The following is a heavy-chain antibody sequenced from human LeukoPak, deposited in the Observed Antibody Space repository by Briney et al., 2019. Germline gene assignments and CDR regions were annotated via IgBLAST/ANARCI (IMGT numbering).Heavy chain of an antibody. J-gene: IGHJ3*02. CDR2: IYTDGSRT. CDR3: ARDLGPAAIGQLAFDI. Sequence: QPGGSLRLSCAASGFTFSHYWMHWVRQAPGKGLVWVSRIYTDGSRTDYAASVKGRFTISRDNAKNTLYLQMNSLRAEDTAVYYCARDLGPAAIGQLAFDIWGQGTMVTVSS. CDR1: GFTFSHYW. D-gene: IGHD2-2*02. V-gene: IGHV3-74*01.